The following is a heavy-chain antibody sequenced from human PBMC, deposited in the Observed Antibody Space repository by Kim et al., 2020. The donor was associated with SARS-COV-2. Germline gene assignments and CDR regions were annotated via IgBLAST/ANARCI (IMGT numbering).Heavy chain of an antibody. CDR2: ITWNTKKT. CDR3: VGAIAPASTGYYYSIDV. CDR1: GFTFDDHY. D-gene: IGHD3-3*01. V-gene: IGHV3-9*01. J-gene: IGHJ6*03. Sequence: GGSLRLSCSASGFTFDDHYLHWVRQAPGKGLEWVSGITWNTKKTDYADSVKGRFTISRVNSLYLQMNSLRSEDTALYYSVGAIAPASTGYYYSIDVWGRGPTVTVPS.